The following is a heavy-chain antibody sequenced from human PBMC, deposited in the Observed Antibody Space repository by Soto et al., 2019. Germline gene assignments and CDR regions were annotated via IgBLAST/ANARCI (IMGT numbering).Heavy chain of an antibody. CDR2: FYPSGSI. V-gene: IGHV4-4*07. J-gene: IGHJ4*02. CDR1: GGSIRSYY. Sequence: KTSETLSLTCSVPGGSIRSYYWSWIRQAAGKGLERVGRFYPSGSIEYHPSLRGRITLSVDPAKNQLSLQLRSVTAADTAVYHCAREGSITIFGGSLRVVFDSWRQVSRVTVAS. D-gene: IGHD3-3*01. CDR3: AREGSITIFGGSLRVVFDS.